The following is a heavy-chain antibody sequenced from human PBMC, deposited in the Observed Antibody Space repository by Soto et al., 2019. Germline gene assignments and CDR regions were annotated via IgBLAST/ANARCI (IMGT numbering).Heavy chain of an antibody. V-gene: IGHV1-69*13. J-gene: IGHJ4*02. D-gene: IGHD3-3*01. CDR1: GGTFSSYA. Sequence: ASVKVSCKASGGTFSSYAISWVRQAPGQGLEWMGGIIPIFGTANYAQKFQGRVTITADESTSTAYMELSSLRSEDTAVYYCARAGEDDFWSGYGYWGQGTLVTVSS. CDR3: ARAGEDDFWSGYGY. CDR2: IIPIFGTA.